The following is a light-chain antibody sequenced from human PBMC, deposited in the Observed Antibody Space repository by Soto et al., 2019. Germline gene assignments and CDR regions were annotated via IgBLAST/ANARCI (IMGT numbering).Light chain of an antibody. CDR2: EVR. Sequence: QSALTQPASVSGSPGPSITIFCTGTSSDIGGYDYVSWYQQRPGKAPKLMIYEVRYRPSGVSNRFSASKPGNTASLTISGRQAEDESVYCCCSYTRTSIHYFFGSGTKVTV. V-gene: IGLV2-14*01. J-gene: IGLJ1*01. CDR3: CSYTRTSIHYF. CDR1: SSDIGGYDY.